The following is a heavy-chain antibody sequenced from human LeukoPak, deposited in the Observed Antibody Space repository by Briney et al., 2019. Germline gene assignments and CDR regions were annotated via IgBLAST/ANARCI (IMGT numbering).Heavy chain of an antibody. CDR2: IIPIFGTA. J-gene: IGHJ3*02. CDR3: ASDSSGWSGAAFDI. Sequence: SVKVSCKASGGTFSSYAISWVRQAPGQGLEWMGGIIPIFGTANYAQKFQGRVTITTDESTSTAYMGLSSLRSEDTAVYYCASDSSGWSGAAFDIWGQGTMVTVSS. D-gene: IGHD6-19*01. V-gene: IGHV1-69*05. CDR1: GGTFSSYA.